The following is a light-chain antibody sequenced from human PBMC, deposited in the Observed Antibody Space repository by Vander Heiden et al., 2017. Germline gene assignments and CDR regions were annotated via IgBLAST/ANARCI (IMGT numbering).Light chain of an antibody. J-gene: IGKJ5*01. V-gene: IGKV1-39*01. CDR1: QSISSY. Sequence: DIQMTHSPSSLSASVGDRVTITCRASQSISSYLNWYQQKPGKAPKLLIYAASSLQSGVPSRFTGTRSRTDFTLTISSLQPEDFATYYCQQSDSTLITFGQGTRLEIK. CDR3: QQSDSTLIT. CDR2: AAS.